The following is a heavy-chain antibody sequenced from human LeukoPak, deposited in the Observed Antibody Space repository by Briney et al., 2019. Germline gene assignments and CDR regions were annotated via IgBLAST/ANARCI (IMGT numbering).Heavy chain of an antibody. J-gene: IGHJ4*02. Sequence: SETLSLTCTVSGGSISSGSYYWSWIRQPAGKGLEWIGRIYTSGSTNYNPSLKSRVTISVDTSKNQFSLKLSSVTAADTAVYYCARHQWYYYDSSGYSTFDYWGQGTLVTVSS. CDR2: IYTSGST. CDR3: ARHQWYYYDSSGYSTFDY. V-gene: IGHV4-61*02. D-gene: IGHD3-22*01. CDR1: GGSISSGSYY.